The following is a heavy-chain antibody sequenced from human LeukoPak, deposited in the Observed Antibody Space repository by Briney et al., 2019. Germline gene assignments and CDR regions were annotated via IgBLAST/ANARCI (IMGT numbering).Heavy chain of an antibody. V-gene: IGHV3-15*01. Sequence: PGGSLRLSCAAFGFTFISSWMTWVRQAPGKGLEWVGRIRSTPDGGATDYAAPVKGRFTISRDDSKNTLYLQMSSLRTEDTAVYYCATDLHFGHCTATSCANYWGQGTLVTVSS. CDR3: ATDLHFGHCTATSCANY. CDR2: IRSTPDGGAT. CDR1: GFTFISSW. D-gene: IGHD2-2*03. J-gene: IGHJ4*02.